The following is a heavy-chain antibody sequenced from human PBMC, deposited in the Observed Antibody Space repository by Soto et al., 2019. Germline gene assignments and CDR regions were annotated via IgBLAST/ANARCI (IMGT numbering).Heavy chain of an antibody. D-gene: IGHD2-21*02. CDR1: GFTFSSYG. J-gene: IGHJ6*02. CDR3: ANWGLTYGMDV. V-gene: IGHV3-30*18. CDR2: ISYDGSNK. Sequence: QVQLVESGGGVVQPGRSLRLSCAASGFTFSSYGMHWVRQAPGKGLEWVAVISYDGSNKYYADSVKGRFTISRDNSKNTLYLQMNSLRAEDTAVYYCANWGLTYGMDVWGQGTTVTVSS.